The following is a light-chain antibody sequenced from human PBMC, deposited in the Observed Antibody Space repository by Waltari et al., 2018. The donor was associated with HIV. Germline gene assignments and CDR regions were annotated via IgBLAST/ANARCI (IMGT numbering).Light chain of an antibody. J-gene: IGLJ2*01. V-gene: IGLV2-14*01. CDR2: EVS. CDR3: SSYTSSSTVV. CDR1: SSDVGGYNY. Sequence: QSALTQPASVSGSPGQSITISCTGTSSDVGGYNYVSWYQQQPGKAPKLMIYEVSNRPSGVSNRFCGAKAGNTASRTISGLQAEDEADYYCSSYTSSSTVVFGGGTKLTVL.